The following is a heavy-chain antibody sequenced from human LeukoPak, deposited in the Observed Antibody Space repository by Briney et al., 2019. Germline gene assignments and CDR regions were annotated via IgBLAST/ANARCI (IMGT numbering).Heavy chain of an antibody. D-gene: IGHD3-16*02. J-gene: IGHJ4*02. CDR2: ISGDSDNT. Sequence: ASVKVSCKASGYIFTTYGISWVRQAPGQGLEWMGWISGDSDNTHYAQKLQGRLSITTDPSTSSAFMELSSLRSDDTAVYYCTRSQRSPKLSLPSDYWGQGTLVTVSS. V-gene: IGHV1-18*01. CDR3: TRSQRSPKLSLPSDY. CDR1: GYIFTTYG.